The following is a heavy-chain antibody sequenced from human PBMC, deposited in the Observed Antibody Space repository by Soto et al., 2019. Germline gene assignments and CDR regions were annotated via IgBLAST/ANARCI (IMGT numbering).Heavy chain of an antibody. Sequence: QVQVVESGGGVVQPGGSLRLSCTASGCTLSQFGMHWVRQIPVKGLEWVALISYDGSNEFYAASVQGLVTISKDISKNTLFLAMNSLRVEDRGKYDCARKLRDIINWRNWFYNYDMAVLFQGTTVNVSS. J-gene: IGHJ6*02. CDR3: ARKLRDIINWRNWFYNYDMAV. CDR2: ISYDGSNE. D-gene: IGHD1-1*01. CDR1: GCTLSQFG. V-gene: IGHV3-33*01.